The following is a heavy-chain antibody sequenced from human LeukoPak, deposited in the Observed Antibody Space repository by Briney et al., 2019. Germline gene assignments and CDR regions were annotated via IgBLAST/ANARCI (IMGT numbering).Heavy chain of an antibody. V-gene: IGHV1-69*13. J-gene: IGHJ6*02. CDR3: ASGHNPSVRYYYYGMDV. D-gene: IGHD1-14*01. CDR1: GYTFTSYA. Sequence: ASVKVSCKASGYTFTSYAISWVRQAPGQGLEWMGGIIPIFGTANYAQKFQGRVTITADESTSTAYMELSSLRSEDTAVYYCASGHNPSVRYYYYGMDVWGQGTTVTVSS. CDR2: IIPIFGTA.